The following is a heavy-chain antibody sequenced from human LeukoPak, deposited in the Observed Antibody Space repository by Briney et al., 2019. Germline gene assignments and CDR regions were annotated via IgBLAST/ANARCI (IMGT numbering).Heavy chain of an antibody. CDR1: DGSINSYY. J-gene: IGHJ4*02. CDR3: ARGSPYYYDSSGYHYYFDY. V-gene: IGHV4-59*01. D-gene: IGHD3-22*01. CDR2: IYYSGST. Sequence: SETLSLTCSVSDGSINSYYWNWIRQPPGKGLEWIGYIYYSGSTNYNPSLKSRVTISVDTSKNQFSLKLSSVTAADTAVYYCARGSPYYYDSSGYHYYFDYWGQGTLVTVSS.